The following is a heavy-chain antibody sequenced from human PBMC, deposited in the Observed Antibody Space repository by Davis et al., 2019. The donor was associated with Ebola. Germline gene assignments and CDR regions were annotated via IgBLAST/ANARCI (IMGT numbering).Heavy chain of an antibody. CDR3: ARVGPVVLKRGWFDP. J-gene: IGHJ5*02. CDR1: GYTFTGYY. D-gene: IGHD3-22*01. V-gene: IGHV1-2*02. CDR2: INPNSGGT. Sequence: ASVQVSCQASGYTFTGYYMHWVRQATGQGLEWMGWINPNSGGTNYAQKFQGRVTMTRDTSISTAYMELRSLRSDDTAVYYCARVGPVVLKRGWFDPWGQGTLVTVSS.